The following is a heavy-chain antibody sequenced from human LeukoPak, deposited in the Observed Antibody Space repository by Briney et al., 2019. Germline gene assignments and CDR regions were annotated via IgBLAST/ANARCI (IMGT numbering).Heavy chain of an antibody. J-gene: IGHJ4*02. CDR2: ISSNGDNT. CDR3: VRGTGY. CDR1: GFTFSTYV. Sequence: GGSLRLSCSVSGFTFSTYVMHWVRQAPGQGLEYVSAISSNGDNTYYANSVKGRFTISKDKSTNTLYLQMSSLRADDTAVYYCVRGTGYWGQGTLVTV. V-gene: IGHV3-64D*06.